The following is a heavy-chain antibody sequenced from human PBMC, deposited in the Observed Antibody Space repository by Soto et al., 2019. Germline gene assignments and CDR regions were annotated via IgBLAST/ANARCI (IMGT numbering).Heavy chain of an antibody. CDR2: ISGSGGST. CDR1: GFTLSSYA. V-gene: IGHV3-23*01. CDR3: AKDRVTVVGYDAFDI. D-gene: IGHD6-19*01. J-gene: IGHJ3*02. Sequence: GGSLRLSCAASGFTLSSYAMSWVRQAPGKGLEWVSGISGSGGSTYYADSVKGRFTISRDNSKNTLYLQMNSLRAEDTAVYYCAKDRVTVVGYDAFDIWGQGTMVTVSS.